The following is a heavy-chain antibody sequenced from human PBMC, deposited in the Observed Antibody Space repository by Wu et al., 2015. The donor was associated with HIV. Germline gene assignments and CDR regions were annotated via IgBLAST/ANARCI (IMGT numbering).Heavy chain of an antibody. CDR2: INPNSGGT. V-gene: IGHV1-2*02. CDR1: GYTFTGYY. CDR3: ARPRFSGNYHLDY. D-gene: IGHD1-26*01. J-gene: IGHJ4*02. Sequence: QVQLVQSGAEVKKPGASVKVSCKASGYTFTGYYMHWVRQAPGQGLEWMGWINPNSGGTNYAQKFQGRVTMTRDTSISTAYMELSSLRSDDTAVYFCARPRFSGNYHLDYWGQGTLVTVSS.